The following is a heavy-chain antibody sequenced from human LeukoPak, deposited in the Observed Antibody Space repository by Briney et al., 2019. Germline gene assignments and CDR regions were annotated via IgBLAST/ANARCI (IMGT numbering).Heavy chain of an antibody. V-gene: IGHV3-23*01. D-gene: IGHD3-10*01. CDR1: GFTFSSYG. J-gene: IGHJ4*02. CDR3: AKGPMPRGFDY. Sequence: GGSLRLSCAASGFTFSSYGMSWVRQAAGMGLEWVSGISISGGSTYYADSVKGRFTISRDNSKNTLYLQMNSLRAEDTAVYYCAKGPMPRGFDYWGQGTLVTVSS. CDR2: ISISGGST.